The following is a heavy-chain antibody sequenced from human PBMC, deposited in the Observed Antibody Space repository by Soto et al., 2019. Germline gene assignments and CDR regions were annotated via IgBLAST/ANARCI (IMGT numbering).Heavy chain of an antibody. D-gene: IGHD1-1*01. CDR2: INPNSGGT. Sequence: ASVKVSCKASGYTFSDYYIHWVRQAPGQGLEWMGWINPNSGGTKYAPKFQGGVTMTRDTSITTAYMELSRLRSGDTAVYYCAREPATSKPEGVDFWGQGTLVTVSS. J-gene: IGHJ4*02. CDR1: GYTFSDYY. V-gene: IGHV1-2*02. CDR3: AREPATSKPEGVDF.